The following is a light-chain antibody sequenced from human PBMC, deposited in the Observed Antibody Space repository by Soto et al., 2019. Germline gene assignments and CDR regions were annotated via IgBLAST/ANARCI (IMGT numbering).Light chain of an antibody. Sequence: EIVLTQSPATLSLSPGERATLSCRASQSVSTYLAWYQQRPGQPPRLLIYDASSRATGIPARFSGSGSGTDFNLTISSRETEDFAVYYCQQRSNWPLVTFGPGTRVDV. CDR3: QQRSNWPLVT. V-gene: IGKV3-11*01. CDR1: QSVSTY. CDR2: DAS. J-gene: IGKJ3*01.